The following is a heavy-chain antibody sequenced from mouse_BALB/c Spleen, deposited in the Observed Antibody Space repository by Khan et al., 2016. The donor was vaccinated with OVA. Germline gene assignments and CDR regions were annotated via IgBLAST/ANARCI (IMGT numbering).Heavy chain of an antibody. Sequence: QVQLKESGPGLVAPSQSLSITCTISGFSLTNYGVHWVRQPPGKGLEWLVVIWSDGSTTYDSALKSRLTISQDNSKSQVFLKMDSHQTDDTAMYYCARQPYYHYYVMDDWGQGTSSTVSS. J-gene: IGHJ4*01. D-gene: IGHD2-10*01. CDR1: GFSLTNYG. V-gene: IGHV2-6-1*01. CDR3: ARQPYYHYYVMDD. CDR2: IWSDGST.